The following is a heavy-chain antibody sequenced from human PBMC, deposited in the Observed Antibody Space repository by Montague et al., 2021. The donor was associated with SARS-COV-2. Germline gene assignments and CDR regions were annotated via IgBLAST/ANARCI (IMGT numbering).Heavy chain of an antibody. CDR2: IYSSGST. Sequence: TLSLTCTVSGGSIRSGSYYWSWIRQPAGKGLEWIGRIYSSGSTNYNPSLKSRVTMSVDTSKNQFSLKVSSVTAADTAVYYCARDYGGYSHYYGLDVWGQGTTVTVSS. V-gene: IGHV4-61*02. D-gene: IGHD4-23*01. CDR3: ARDYGGYSHYYGLDV. J-gene: IGHJ6*02. CDR1: GGSIRSGSYY.